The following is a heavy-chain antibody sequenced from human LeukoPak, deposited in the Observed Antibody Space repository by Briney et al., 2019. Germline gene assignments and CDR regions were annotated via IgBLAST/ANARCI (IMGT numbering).Heavy chain of an antibody. CDR3: AKVPRYCSGGSCYAGYFEL. Sequence: DSVKGRFTISRDNSKNTLYLQMNSLRAEDTGVHYCAKVPRYCSGGSCYAGYFELWGRGTLVTVSS. J-gene: IGHJ2*01. V-gene: IGHV3-23*01. D-gene: IGHD2-15*01.